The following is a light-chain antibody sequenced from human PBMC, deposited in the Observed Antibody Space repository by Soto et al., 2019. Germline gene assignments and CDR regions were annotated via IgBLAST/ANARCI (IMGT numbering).Light chain of an antibody. CDR3: MQALQAPFT. Sequence: EIVMTQSPLSLPVTPGEPASISCKSSQSLLHSNGYNYLDWYLQKPGQSPQLLIYSGSNRASGVPDRFSGSGLGTDFTLKISRVEAEDVAVYYCMQALQAPFTFGPGTKVDIK. CDR2: SGS. J-gene: IGKJ3*01. CDR1: QSLLHSNGYNY. V-gene: IGKV2-28*01.